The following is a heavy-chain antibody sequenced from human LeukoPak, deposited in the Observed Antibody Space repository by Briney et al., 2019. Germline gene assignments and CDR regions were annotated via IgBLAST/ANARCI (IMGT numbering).Heavy chain of an antibody. CDR2: ISGSGDST. Sequence: GGSLRLSCAASGFTFSNYAMSWVRQAPGKGLEWVSTISGSGDSTYYADSVKGRFTVSRDDSKSTLYLQMNSLRADDTAVYYCAKDGSSYYYIYYWGQGTLVTVSS. CDR1: GFTFSNYA. V-gene: IGHV3-23*01. D-gene: IGHD3-22*01. CDR3: AKDGSSYYYIYY. J-gene: IGHJ4*02.